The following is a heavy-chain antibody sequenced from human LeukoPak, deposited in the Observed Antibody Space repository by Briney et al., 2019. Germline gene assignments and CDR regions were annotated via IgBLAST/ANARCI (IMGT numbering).Heavy chain of an antibody. Sequence: SETLSLTCTVSGGSISSYYWSWIRQPPGKGLEWIGYIYYSGSTNYNPSLKSRVTISVDTSKNQFSLKLSSVTAADTAVYYCARGYYYDSSGYGYWGQRTLVTVSS. CDR1: GGSISSYY. J-gene: IGHJ4*02. CDR3: ARGYYYDSSGYGY. D-gene: IGHD3-22*01. V-gene: IGHV4-59*08. CDR2: IYYSGST.